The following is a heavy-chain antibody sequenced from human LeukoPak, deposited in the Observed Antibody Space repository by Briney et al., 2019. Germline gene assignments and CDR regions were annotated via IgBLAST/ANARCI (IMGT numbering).Heavy chain of an antibody. CDR1: GFNFGAYS. J-gene: IGHJ5*02. V-gene: IGHV3-49*04. Sequence: GRSLRLSCTASGFNFGAYSMSWVRQAPGKGLEWVGFVTSQAFGGRIEYAASVRGRFTISRDDSKSTAYLQMDSLKTEDTAVYFCTRNGRGCSSTSYYAGRFDPWGQGTQVTVSS. CDR3: TRNGRGCSSTSYYAGRFDP. CDR2: VTSQAFGGRI. D-gene: IGHD2-2*01.